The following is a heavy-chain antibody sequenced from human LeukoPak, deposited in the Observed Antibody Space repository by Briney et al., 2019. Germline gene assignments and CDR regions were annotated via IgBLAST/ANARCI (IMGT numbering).Heavy chain of an antibody. J-gene: IGHJ6*02. CDR2: INHSGST. D-gene: IGHD2-2*01. Sequence: PETLSLTCAVYGGSFSGYYWSWIRQPPGKGLEWIGEINHSGSTNYNPSLKSRVTISVDTSKNQFSLKLSSVTAADTAVYYCARVNLVVVPAAKPYYYYYGMDVWGQGTTVTVSS. V-gene: IGHV4-34*01. CDR3: ARVNLVVVPAAKPYYYYYGMDV. CDR1: GGSFSGYY.